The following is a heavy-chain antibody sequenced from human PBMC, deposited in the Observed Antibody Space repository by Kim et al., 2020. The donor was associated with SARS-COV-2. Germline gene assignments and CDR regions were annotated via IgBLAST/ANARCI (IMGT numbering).Heavy chain of an antibody. D-gene: IGHD2-15*01. J-gene: IGHJ4*02. CDR3: ARLDIVVVVAATPGPPDY. CDR2: ISSSSSYI. Sequence: GGSLRRSCAASGFTFSSYSMNWVRQAPGKGLEWVSSISSSSSYIYYADSVKGRFTISRDNAKNSLYLQMNSLRAEDTAVYYCARLDIVVVVAATPGPPDYWGQGTLVTVSS. V-gene: IGHV3-21*01. CDR1: GFTFSSYS.